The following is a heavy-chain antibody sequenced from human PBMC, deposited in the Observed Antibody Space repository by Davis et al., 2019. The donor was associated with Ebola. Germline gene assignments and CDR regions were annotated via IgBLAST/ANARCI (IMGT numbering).Heavy chain of an antibody. J-gene: IGHJ2*01. Sequence: PGGSLRLSCAASGFTFSDYYMTWIRQAPGKGLEWVSYISSSSGSTIYYADSVKGRFTISRDNAKNSLYLQMNSLRAEDTAVYYCAKDVNWYFDLWGRGTLVTVSS. CDR1: GFTFSDYY. CDR2: ISSSSGSTI. V-gene: IGHV3-11*01. CDR3: AKDVNWYFDL.